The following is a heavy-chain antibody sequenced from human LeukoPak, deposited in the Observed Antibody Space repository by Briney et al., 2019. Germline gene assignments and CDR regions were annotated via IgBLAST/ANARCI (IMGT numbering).Heavy chain of an antibody. CDR2: LHADGVEQ. D-gene: IGHD5-18*01. V-gene: IGHV3-7*01. J-gene: IGHJ4*02. Sequence: GGSLRLSCAASGFSFSGYWMTWVRQAPGKGLEWVARLHADGVEQNYVDSVTGRFAMSRDNAKNSLDLQMNSLRVEDTAVYYCARGGYSFDYLGQGTLVAVSS. CDR3: ARGGYSFDY. CDR1: GFSFSGYW.